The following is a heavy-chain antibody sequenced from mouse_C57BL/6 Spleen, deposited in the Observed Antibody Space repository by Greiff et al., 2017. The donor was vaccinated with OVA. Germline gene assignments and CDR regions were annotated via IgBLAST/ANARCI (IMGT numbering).Heavy chain of an antibody. V-gene: IGHV1-15*01. Sequence: QVQLQQSGAELVRPGASVTLSCKASGYTFTDYEMHWVKQTPVHGLEWIGAIDPETGGTAYNQKFKGKAILTADKSSSTAYMELRSLTSEDSAVYYCTRGDYGSIYWYFDVWGTGTTVTVSS. J-gene: IGHJ1*03. D-gene: IGHD1-1*01. CDR2: IDPETGGT. CDR1: GYTFTDYE. CDR3: TRGDYGSIYWYFDV.